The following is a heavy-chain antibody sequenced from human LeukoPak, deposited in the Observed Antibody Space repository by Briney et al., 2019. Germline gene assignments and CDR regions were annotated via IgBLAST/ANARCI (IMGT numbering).Heavy chain of an antibody. J-gene: IGHJ4*02. D-gene: IGHD3-22*01. Sequence: SETLSLTCTVSGGSISSYYWSWIRQPPGKGLEWIGYIYYSGSTNYNPSLKSRVTISVDTSKNQFSLELSSVTAADTAVYYCARGPNGSGTYYYDSSGYTPFDYWGQGTLVTVSS. CDR2: IYYSGST. CDR3: ARGPNGSGTYYYDSSGYTPFDY. CDR1: GGSISSYY. V-gene: IGHV4-59*01.